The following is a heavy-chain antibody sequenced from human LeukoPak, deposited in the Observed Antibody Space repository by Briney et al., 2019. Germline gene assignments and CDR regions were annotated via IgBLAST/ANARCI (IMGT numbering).Heavy chain of an antibody. CDR2: ISYVGINK. J-gene: IGHJ5*02. D-gene: IGHD4-23*01. CDR1: GFTFSSYT. Sequence: GRSLRLSCAASGFTFSSYTVHWVRQAPGKGLEWVALISYVGINKYYADSVKGRFTISRDNAKNSLYLQMNSLRAEDTAVYYCARTIQREYYGGNSGVDWFDPWGQGTLVTVSS. V-gene: IGHV3-30-3*01. CDR3: ARTIQREYYGGNSGVDWFDP.